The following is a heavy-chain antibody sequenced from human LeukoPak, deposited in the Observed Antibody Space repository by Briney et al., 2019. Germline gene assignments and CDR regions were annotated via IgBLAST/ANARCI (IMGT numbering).Heavy chain of an antibody. CDR1: GFTVSSNY. Sequence: PGGSLRLSCAASGFTVSSNYMSWVRQAPGKGLEWVSVIYSGGGTYYADSVKGRFTISRDNSKNTLYLQMNSLRAEDTAVYYCAREGEGYYDAFDIWGQGTMVTVSS. CDR2: IYSGGGT. CDR3: AREGEGYYDAFDI. J-gene: IGHJ3*02. V-gene: IGHV3-66*01. D-gene: IGHD3-16*01.